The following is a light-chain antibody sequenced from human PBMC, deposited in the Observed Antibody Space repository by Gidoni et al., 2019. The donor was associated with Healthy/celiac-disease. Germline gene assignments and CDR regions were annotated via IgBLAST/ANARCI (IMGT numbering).Light chain of an antibody. CDR3: QQYGSTQYT. CDR1: QSVSSSY. Sequence: EIVLTQSPGTLSLSPGERATLSCRASQSVSSSYLAWYQQKPGQAPRLLIYGASSRATGIPDRFSGSGSGTDFTLTISRREPEDFAVYYCQQYGSTQYTFXQXTKLEIK. J-gene: IGKJ2*01. CDR2: GAS. V-gene: IGKV3-20*01.